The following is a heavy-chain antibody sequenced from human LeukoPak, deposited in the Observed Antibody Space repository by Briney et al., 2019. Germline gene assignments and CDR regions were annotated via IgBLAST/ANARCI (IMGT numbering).Heavy chain of an antibody. Sequence: SETLSLTCTVSGGSINNYFWSWIRQPPGKGLESIGYIYYSGSSNYNPSLKSRVTISVDTSKNQFSLQLSSVTAADTAVYYCARLRITMVRGVIIRDYYYYMDVWGKGTTVTISS. CDR3: ARLRITMVRGVIIRDYYYYMDV. CDR2: IYYSGSS. V-gene: IGHV4-59*08. CDR1: GGSINNYF. D-gene: IGHD3-10*01. J-gene: IGHJ6*03.